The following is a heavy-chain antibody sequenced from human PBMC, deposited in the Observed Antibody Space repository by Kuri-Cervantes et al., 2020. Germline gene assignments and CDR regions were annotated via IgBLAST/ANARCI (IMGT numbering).Heavy chain of an antibody. V-gene: IGHV3-21*04. J-gene: IGHJ4*02. D-gene: IGHD6-13*01. CDR1: GFTFSSYS. CDR3: ARFIAAAGNPGEN. Sequence: GGSLRLSCAASGFTFSSYSMNWVRQAPGKGLEWVSSISSSSSYIYYADSVKGRFTISRDNAKNSLYLQMNSLRAEDTAVYYRARFIAAAGNPGENWGQGTLVTVSS. CDR2: ISSSSSYI.